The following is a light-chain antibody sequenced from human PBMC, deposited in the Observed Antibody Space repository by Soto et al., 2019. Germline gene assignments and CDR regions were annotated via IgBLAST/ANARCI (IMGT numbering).Light chain of an antibody. Sequence: DIQMTQSPSSLSASVGDRVTITCRASQSISSYLNWYQQKPGKAPKLLISAASSLQSGVPSRFSGSGSGTDFTLTISSLQPEDFATYYCQQSYSTLGYTFGQGTKLEIK. CDR3: QQSYSTLGYT. CDR2: AAS. V-gene: IGKV1-39*01. J-gene: IGKJ2*01. CDR1: QSISSY.